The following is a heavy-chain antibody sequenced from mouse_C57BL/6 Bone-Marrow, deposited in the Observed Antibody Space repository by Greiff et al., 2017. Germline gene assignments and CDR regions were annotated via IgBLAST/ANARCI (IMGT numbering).Heavy chain of an antibody. Sequence: VQLQQSGPGLVQPSQSLSITCTVSGFSLTSYGVHWVRQSPGKGLEWLGVIWRGGSTDYNAAFMSRLSITKDNSKSQVFFKMNSLQADDTAIYYCAKSVGALYYAMDYWGQGTSVTVSS. V-gene: IGHV2-5*01. D-gene: IGHD1-1*01. J-gene: IGHJ4*01. CDR2: IWRGGST. CDR1: GFSLTSYG. CDR3: AKSVGALYYAMDY.